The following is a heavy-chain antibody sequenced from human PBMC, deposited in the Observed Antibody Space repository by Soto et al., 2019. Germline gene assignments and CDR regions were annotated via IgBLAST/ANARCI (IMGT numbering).Heavy chain of an antibody. J-gene: IGHJ3*02. D-gene: IGHD3-22*01. V-gene: IGHV3-48*03. Sequence: PGGSLRLSFAASGFTFSSYEMNWVRQAPGKGLEWVSYISSSGSTIYYADSVKGRFTISRDNAKNSLYLQMNSLRAEDTAVYYCARVVGYDSSGLDAFDIWGQGTMVTVSS. CDR2: ISSSGSTI. CDR3: ARVVGYDSSGLDAFDI. CDR1: GFTFSSYE.